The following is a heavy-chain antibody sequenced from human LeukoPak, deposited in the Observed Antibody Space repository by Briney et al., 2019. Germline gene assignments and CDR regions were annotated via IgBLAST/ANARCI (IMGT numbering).Heavy chain of an antibody. CDR2: ISSYNGNT. CDR3: ARGSYYLWFDP. V-gene: IGHV1-18*01. Sequence: ASVKVSCKASGYTFTSYAITWVRQAPGQGLEWMGWISSYNGNTNYAQKLQGRVTMTTDTSTSTAYMELRSLRSDDTAVYYCARGSYYLWFDPWGQGALVTVSS. D-gene: IGHD1-26*01. CDR1: GYTFTSYA. J-gene: IGHJ5*02.